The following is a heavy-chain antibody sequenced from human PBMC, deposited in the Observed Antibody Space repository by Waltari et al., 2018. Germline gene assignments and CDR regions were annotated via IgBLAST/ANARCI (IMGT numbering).Heavy chain of an antibody. V-gene: IGHV1-69*12. J-gene: IGHJ3*01. D-gene: IGHD1-26*01. CDR1: GGTFGTYA. CDR3: AKRIVGGPFDV. CDR2: IIPIYGTP. Sequence: QLHLVQSGAEVRKPGSSVKVSCEASGGTFGTYAISWVRQAPGQGLEWMGGIIPIYGTPNYAQKFQGRVNVAADELTTTAYMELSSLRADDTAVYYCAKRIVGGPFDVWGQGTMVTVSS.